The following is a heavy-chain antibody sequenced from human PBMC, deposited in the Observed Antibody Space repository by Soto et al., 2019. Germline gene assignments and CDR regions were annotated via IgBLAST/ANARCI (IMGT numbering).Heavy chain of an antibody. CDR2: ISYDGSNK. J-gene: IGHJ4*02. CDR1: GFTFSSYA. D-gene: IGHD3-22*01. CDR3: ASWAENTYCYDCSGYYADY. V-gene: IGHV3-30-3*01. Sequence: QVQLVESGGGVVQPGRSLRLSCAASGFTFSSYAMHWVRQAPGKGLEWVAVISYDGSNKYYADSVKGRFTISRDNSKNTLYLQMNSLRAEDTAVYYCASWAENTYCYDCSGYYADYWGQGTLVTVSS.